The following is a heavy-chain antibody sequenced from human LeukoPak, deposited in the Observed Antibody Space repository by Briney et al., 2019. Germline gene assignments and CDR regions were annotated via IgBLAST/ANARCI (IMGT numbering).Heavy chain of an antibody. CDR1: GFTFSSYS. Sequence: GGSLRLSCAASGFTFSSYSMNWVRQAPGKGLEWVSSISSSSSYIYYADSVKGRFTISRGNAKNSLYLQMNSLRAEDTAVYYCARDANYYDSSGYYYYFDYWGQGTLVTVSS. D-gene: IGHD3-22*01. CDR2: ISSSSSYI. V-gene: IGHV3-21*01. CDR3: ARDANYYDSSGYYYYFDY. J-gene: IGHJ4*02.